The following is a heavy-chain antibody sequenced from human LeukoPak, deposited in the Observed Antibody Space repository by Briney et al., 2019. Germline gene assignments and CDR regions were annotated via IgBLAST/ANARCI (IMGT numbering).Heavy chain of an antibody. V-gene: IGHV4-34*01. CDR2: INHSGST. D-gene: IGHD6-19*01. CDR3: ARGMASIAVLAGDFPPFDY. J-gene: IGHJ4*02. Sequence: PSETLSLTCAVYGGSFSGYYWSWIRQPPGKGLEWIGGINHSGSTNYNPSLKSRVTISVDTSKNQFSLKLSSVTAADTAVYYCARGMASIAVLAGDFPPFDYWGQGTLVTVSS. CDR1: GGSFSGYY.